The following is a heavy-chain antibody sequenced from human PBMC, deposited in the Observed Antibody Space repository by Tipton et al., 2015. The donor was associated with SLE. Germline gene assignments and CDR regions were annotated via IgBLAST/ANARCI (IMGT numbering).Heavy chain of an antibody. D-gene: IGHD1-26*01. V-gene: IGHV3-21*01. J-gene: IGHJ3*02. CDR2: ISSSSSYI. CDR1: GFTFSSYE. Sequence: QLVQSGGGVVQPGGSLRLSCAASGFTFSSYEMNWVRQAPGKGLEWVSSISSSSSYIYYADSVKGRFTISRDNAKNSLYLQMNSLRAEDTAVYYCARGKVGANGAFDIWGQGTMVTVSS. CDR3: ARGKVGANGAFDI.